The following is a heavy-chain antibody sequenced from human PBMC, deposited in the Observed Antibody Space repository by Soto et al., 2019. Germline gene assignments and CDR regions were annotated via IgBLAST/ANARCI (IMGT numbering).Heavy chain of an antibody. CDR1: GFSLTTNGVG. Sequence: QITLNESGPTLVKPTQTLTLTCTFSGFSLTTNGVGVAWIRPPPGKALEWLALIYWDDDKRYSPSLKSRLTSTKDTSKTQVVLTMTNMDRVDTATYYCAHRTIFGSGSYSFPYWGQGTLVTVSS. D-gene: IGHD3-10*01. CDR3: AHRTIFGSGSYSFPY. CDR2: IYWDDDK. J-gene: IGHJ4*02. V-gene: IGHV2-5*02.